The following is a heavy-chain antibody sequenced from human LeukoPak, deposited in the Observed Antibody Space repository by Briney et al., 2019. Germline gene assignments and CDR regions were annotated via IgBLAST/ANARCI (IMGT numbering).Heavy chain of an antibody. CDR3: ARDRLTSGSYFFDY. D-gene: IGHD1-26*01. J-gene: IGHJ4*02. V-gene: IGHV3-48*01. CDR1: AFTFSDYS. CDR2: ISGRSSTI. Sequence: GGSLRLSCAASAFTFSDYSMNWVRQAPGKGLEWISYISGRSSTIYYADSVRGRSTISRDNAKNSMYLQMNSLRAEDTAVYYCARDRLTSGSYFFDYWGQGTLVTVSS.